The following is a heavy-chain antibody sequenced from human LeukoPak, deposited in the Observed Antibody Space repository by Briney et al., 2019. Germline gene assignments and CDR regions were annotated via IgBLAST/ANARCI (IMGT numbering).Heavy chain of an antibody. CDR2: IYHSGNT. V-gene: IGHV4-38-2*01. D-gene: IGHD3-10*01. J-gene: IGHJ4*02. Sequence: PETLSLTCAVSGYSISSGYYWGWIRQPPGKGLEWIGSIYHSGNTYYNPSLKSRVTISLHTSKNQFSLKLSSVTAADTAVYYCARGYGSGSYYFDYWGQGTLVTVSS. CDR3: ARGYGSGSYYFDY. CDR1: GYSISSGYY.